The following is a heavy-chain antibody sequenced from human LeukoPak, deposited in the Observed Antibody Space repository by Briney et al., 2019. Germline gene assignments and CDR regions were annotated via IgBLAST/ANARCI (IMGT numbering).Heavy chain of an antibody. D-gene: IGHD3-22*01. CDR1: GFTFSDYY. Sequence: GGSLRLSCAASGFTFSDYYMSWIRQAPGKGLEWVSYISSSGSTIYYADSVKGRFTISRDNAKNSLYLQMNSLRAEETAVYYCARDRNYYDSSGYHRVDYWGQGTLVTVSS. CDR3: ARDRNYYDSSGYHRVDY. V-gene: IGHV3-11*04. CDR2: ISSSGSTI. J-gene: IGHJ4*02.